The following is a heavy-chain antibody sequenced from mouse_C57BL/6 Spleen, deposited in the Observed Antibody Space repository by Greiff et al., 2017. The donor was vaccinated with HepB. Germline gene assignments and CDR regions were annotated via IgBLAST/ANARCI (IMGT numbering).Heavy chain of an antibody. CDR2: INPGSGGT. J-gene: IGHJ4*01. V-gene: IGHV1-54*01. D-gene: IGHD2-4*01. CDR3: ARSDDYGDYYAMDY. CDR1: GYAFTNYL. Sequence: VKLQQSGAELVRPGTSVKVSCKASGYAFTNYLIEWVKQRPGQGLEWIGVINPGSGGTNYNEKFKGKATLTADKSSSTAYMQLSSLTSEDSAVYFCARSDDYGDYYAMDYWGQGTSVTVSS.